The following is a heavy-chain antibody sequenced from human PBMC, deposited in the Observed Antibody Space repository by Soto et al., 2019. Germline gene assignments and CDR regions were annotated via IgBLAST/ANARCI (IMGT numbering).Heavy chain of an antibody. J-gene: IGHJ6*02. D-gene: IGHD5-12*01. CDR3: ARDRYIVATIINDHYYGMDV. V-gene: IGHV3-53*01. Sequence: PGGSLRLSCAASGFTVSSNYMSWVRQAPGKGLEWVSVIYSGGSTYYADSVKGRFTISRDNSKNTLYLQMNRLRAEDTAVYYCARDRYIVATIINDHYYGMDVWGQGTTVTVSS. CDR1: GFTVSSNY. CDR2: IYSGGST.